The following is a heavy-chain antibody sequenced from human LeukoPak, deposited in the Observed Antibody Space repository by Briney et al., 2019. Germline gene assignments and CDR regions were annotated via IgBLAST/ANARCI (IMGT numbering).Heavy chain of an antibody. J-gene: IGHJ5*02. V-gene: IGHV3-9*01. CDR1: GFTFDDYA. Sequence: GGSLRLSCAASGFTFDDYAMHWVRQAPGKGLEWVSGISWNSGSIGYADSVKGRFTISRDNAKTSLYLQMNSLRAEDTALYYCAKDMNGGSAWGGFDPWGQGTLVTVSS. CDR3: AKDMNGGSAWGGFDP. D-gene: IGHD3-16*01. CDR2: ISWNSGSI.